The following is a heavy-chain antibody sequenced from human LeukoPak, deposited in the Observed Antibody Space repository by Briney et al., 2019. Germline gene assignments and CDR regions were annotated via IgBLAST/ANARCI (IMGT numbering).Heavy chain of an antibody. CDR1: GYTLTELS. D-gene: IGHD6-13*01. CDR3: ARVGRRVSQLDY. CDR2: INPNSGGT. Sequence: GASVKVSCKVSGYTLTELSMHWVRQAPGQGLEWMGWINPNSGGTNYAQKFQGRVTMTRDTSISTAYMELSRLRSDDTAVYYCARVGRRVSQLDYWGQGTLVTVSS. J-gene: IGHJ4*02. V-gene: IGHV1-2*02.